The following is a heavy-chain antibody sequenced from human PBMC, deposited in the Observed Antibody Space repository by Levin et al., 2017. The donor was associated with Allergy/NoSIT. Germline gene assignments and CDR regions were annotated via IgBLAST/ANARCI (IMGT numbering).Heavy chain of an antibody. Sequence: GGSLRLSCAASGFTFSSYGMHWVRQAPGKGLEWVAVISYDGSNKYYADSVKGRFTISRDNSKNTLYLQMNSLRAEDTAVYYCAKDDVGGDYYYYYGMDVWGQGTTVTVSS. J-gene: IGHJ6*02. CDR3: AKDDVGGDYYYYYGMDV. CDR1: GFTFSSYG. V-gene: IGHV3-30*18. CDR2: ISYDGSNK. D-gene: IGHD2-15*01.